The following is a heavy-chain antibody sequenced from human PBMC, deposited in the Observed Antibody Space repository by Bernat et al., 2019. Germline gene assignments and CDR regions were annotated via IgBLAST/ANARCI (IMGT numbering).Heavy chain of an antibody. CDR2: IKQDGSEK. V-gene: IGHV3-7*01. CDR1: GFTFSSYW. CDR3: ARDRETTSPPLDWYFDL. Sequence: EVQLVESGGGLVQPGGSLRLSCAASGFTFSSYWMSWVRQAPGKGLEWVANIKQDGSEKYSVDSVKGRFTISRDNAKNSLYLQMNSLRAEDTAVYYCARDRETTSPPLDWYFDLWGRGTLVTVYS. J-gene: IGHJ2*01. D-gene: IGHD1-14*01.